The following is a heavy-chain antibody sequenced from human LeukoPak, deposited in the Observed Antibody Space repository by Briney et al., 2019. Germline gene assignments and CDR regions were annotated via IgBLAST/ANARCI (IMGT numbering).Heavy chain of an antibody. D-gene: IGHD3-9*01. Sequence: GGSLGLSCAASGFTFSSYGMHWVRQAPGKGLEWVAVISYDGSNKYYADSVKGRFTISRDNSKNTLYLQMNSLRAEDTAVYYCAKGRTYYDILTGYNWGQGTLVTVSS. J-gene: IGHJ4*02. CDR2: ISYDGSNK. V-gene: IGHV3-30*18. CDR1: GFTFSSYG. CDR3: AKGRTYYDILTGYN.